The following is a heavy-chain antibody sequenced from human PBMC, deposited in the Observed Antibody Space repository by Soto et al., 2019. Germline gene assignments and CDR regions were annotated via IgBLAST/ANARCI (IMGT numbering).Heavy chain of an antibody. J-gene: IGHJ6*02. CDR2: ISSSSSYI. CDR1: GFTYSSYS. V-gene: IGHV3-21*01. D-gene: IGHD2-2*02. Sequence: EVQLVESGGGLVKPGGSLRLSCAASGFTYSSYSMNWVRQAPGKGLEWVSSISSSSSYIYYADSVKGRFTISRDNAKNSLYLQMNSLRAEDTAVYYCARVGYCSSTSCYTGGMDVWGQGTTVTVSS. CDR3: ARVGYCSSTSCYTGGMDV.